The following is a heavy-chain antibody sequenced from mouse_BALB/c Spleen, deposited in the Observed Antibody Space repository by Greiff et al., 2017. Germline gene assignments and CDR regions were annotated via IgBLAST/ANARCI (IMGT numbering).Heavy chain of an antibody. CDR3: ARREWLREGFDY. CDR2: ISSGGSYT. J-gene: IGHJ2*01. D-gene: IGHD2-2*01. V-gene: IGHV5-6*03. CDR1: GFTFSIYG. Sequence: VKVVESGGGLVQPGGSLKLSCAASGFTFSIYGMSWVRQTPDKRLVWVATISSGGSYTYYPDSVKGRFTISRDNAKNTLYLQMSSLKSEDTAMYYCARREWLREGFDYWGQGTTLTVSS.